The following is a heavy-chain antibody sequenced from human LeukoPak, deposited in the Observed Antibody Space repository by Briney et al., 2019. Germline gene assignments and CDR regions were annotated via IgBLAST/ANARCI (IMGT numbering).Heavy chain of an antibody. D-gene: IGHD2-21*01. CDR2: TSKDGSYK. CDR1: GFTFSIYA. J-gene: IGHJ4*02. V-gene: IGHV3-30*04. Sequence: PGGSLRLSCAVSGFTFSIYAMHWVRQAPGKGLEWVAVTSKDGSYKYYADSVKGRFTISRDNSKSTLYLQMNSLRVEDTAVYYCVRDGDRTGYGGDWGQGTLVTVSS. CDR3: VRDGDRTGYGGD.